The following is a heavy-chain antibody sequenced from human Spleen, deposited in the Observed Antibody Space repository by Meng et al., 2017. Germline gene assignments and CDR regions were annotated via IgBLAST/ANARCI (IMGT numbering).Heavy chain of an antibody. Sequence: QVQLQDSGPGLVKPSQTLSLTCTVSGGSISSGGYYWSWIRQHPGKGLEWIGYIHSSGSTYYNPSLRSRLTISVDTSKNQFSLKLSSVTAADTAVYYCARASYGSGSPLGESWFDPWGQGTLVTVSS. J-gene: IGHJ5*02. V-gene: IGHV4-31*03. D-gene: IGHD3-10*01. CDR1: GGSISSGGYY. CDR2: IHSSGST. CDR3: ARASYGSGSPLGESWFDP.